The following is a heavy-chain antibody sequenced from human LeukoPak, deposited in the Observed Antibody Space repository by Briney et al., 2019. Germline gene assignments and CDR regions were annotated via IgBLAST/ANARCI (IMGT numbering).Heavy chain of an antibody. CDR1: GFTFSGHN. Sequence: GGSLRLSCAASGFTFSGHNMNWVRQAPGKGLEWISFVSISSGTIYYADSVKGRFTISRDNAKNSLYLQMNSLRAEDTAVYYCARDTEYSSSPEYWYFDLWGRGTLVTVSS. CDR3: ARDTEYSSSPEYWYFDL. D-gene: IGHD6-6*01. V-gene: IGHV3-48*04. CDR2: VSISSGTI. J-gene: IGHJ2*01.